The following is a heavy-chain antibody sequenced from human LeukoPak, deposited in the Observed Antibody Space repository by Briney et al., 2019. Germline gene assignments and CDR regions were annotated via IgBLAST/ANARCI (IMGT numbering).Heavy chain of an antibody. CDR1: GFTFNVFD. CDR2: VIASGTYT. CDR3: AIRGY. Sequence: GGSLRLSCAASGFTFNVFDMTWVRQAPGKGLEWLSTVIASGTYTYYADSVKGRFTISRDNSKKTLYLQMNSLRAEDTAVYYCAIRGYWGQGTLVTVSS. V-gene: IGHV3-23*01. J-gene: IGHJ4*02.